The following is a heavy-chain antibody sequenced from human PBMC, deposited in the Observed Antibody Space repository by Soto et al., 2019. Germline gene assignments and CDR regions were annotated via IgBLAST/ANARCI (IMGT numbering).Heavy chain of an antibody. CDR3: ARDSGGGADY. V-gene: IGHV4-4*02. CDR1: GGSISSSNW. J-gene: IGHJ4*02. Sequence: QVQLQGSGPGLVKPSGTLSLTCVVSGGSISSSNWWSWVRQPPGKGLEWIGEIYHTGSTTYNPSLNSRVTISVDKSKNQFSLELSSVTAADTAVYYCARDSGGGADYWGKGTLVAVSS. D-gene: IGHD2-21*01. CDR2: IYHTGST.